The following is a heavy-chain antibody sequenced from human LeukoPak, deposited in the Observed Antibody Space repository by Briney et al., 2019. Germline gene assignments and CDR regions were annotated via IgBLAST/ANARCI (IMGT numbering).Heavy chain of an antibody. CDR3: AKDLFRGSYYEYYFDY. CDR2: ISGSGGST. CDR1: GFTFSSYA. J-gene: IGHJ4*02. V-gene: IGHV3-23*01. Sequence: GGSLRLSCTASGFTFSSYAMSWVRQAPGKGLEWVSAISGSGGSTYYADSVKGGFTISSDNSKNTLYLQMNSLRAEDTAVYYCAKDLFRGSYYEYYFDYWGQGTLVTVSS. D-gene: IGHD1-26*01.